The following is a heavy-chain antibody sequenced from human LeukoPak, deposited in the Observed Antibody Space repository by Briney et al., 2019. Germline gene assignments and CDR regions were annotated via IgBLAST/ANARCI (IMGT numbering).Heavy chain of an antibody. J-gene: IGHJ4*02. CDR3: ARDGVLAAAGYYFDY. D-gene: IGHD6-13*01. CDR1: GFTFSSFS. CDR2: IRSGGTNT. Sequence: GGSLRLSCAASGFTFSSFSMNWVRQAPGKGLEWVSYIRSGGTNTDYTGSVKGRFTISRDNAKNSLYLQMNSLRAEDTAVYYCARDGVLAAAGYYFDYWGQGTLVTVSS. V-gene: IGHV3-48*04.